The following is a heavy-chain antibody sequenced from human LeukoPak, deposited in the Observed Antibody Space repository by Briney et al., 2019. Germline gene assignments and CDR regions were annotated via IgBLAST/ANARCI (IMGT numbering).Heavy chain of an antibody. CDR3: ARGHYGMDV. Sequence: GGSLRLSCAASGFTFSSYEMSWVRPAPGKGLEWVANINQDGSEKYYVDSVEGRFTIFRDNAKNSLYLQMNSLRAEDTAVYYCARGHYGMDVWGQGTTVTVS. V-gene: IGHV3-7*05. J-gene: IGHJ6*02. CDR2: INQDGSEK. CDR1: GFTFSSYE.